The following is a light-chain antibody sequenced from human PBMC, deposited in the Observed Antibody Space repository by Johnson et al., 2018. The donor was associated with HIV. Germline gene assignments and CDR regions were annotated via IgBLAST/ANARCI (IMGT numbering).Light chain of an antibody. V-gene: IGLV1-51*01. CDR3: GTWASSLSGYV. J-gene: IGLJ1*01. Sequence: QAVLTQPPSVSAAPGQKVTISCSGNRSNIGDNFVSWYQHLPGTAPKLLVYDNSKRPSGIPDRFSATKSGTSATLGITGLQNGDEADYYCGTWASSLSGYVFGTGTKVTVL. CDR2: DNS. CDR1: RSNIGDNF.